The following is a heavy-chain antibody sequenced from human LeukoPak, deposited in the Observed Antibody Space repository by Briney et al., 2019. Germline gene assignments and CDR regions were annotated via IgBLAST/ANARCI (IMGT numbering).Heavy chain of an antibody. J-gene: IGHJ3*01. D-gene: IGHD3-22*01. CDR1: GFTFNDHA. CDR3: ARASYYYDTTGLCAVDF. CDR2: INWNSDNI. V-gene: IGHV3-9*01. Sequence: PGGSLRLSCAASGFTFNDHAMYWVRQAPGKGLERISGINWNSDNIGYADSVKDRFTISRDDAKNSLFLQMNSLRAEDTALYNCARASYYYDTTGLCAVDFWGQGTMVTVSS.